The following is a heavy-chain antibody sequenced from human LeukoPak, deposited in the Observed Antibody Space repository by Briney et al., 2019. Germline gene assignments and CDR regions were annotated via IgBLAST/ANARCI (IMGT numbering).Heavy chain of an antibody. Sequence: KSGGSLRLSCAASGFTFSDHYMSWIRQAPGKGLEWVSYISSIGSYTNYADSVKGRFTVSRDNAKNSLYLQMNSLRVEDTAVYYCASPAAGTNLDCWGQGTLVTVSS. CDR2: ISSIGSYT. V-gene: IGHV3-11*03. J-gene: IGHJ4*02. CDR1: GFTFSDHY. D-gene: IGHD6-13*01. CDR3: ASPAAGTNLDC.